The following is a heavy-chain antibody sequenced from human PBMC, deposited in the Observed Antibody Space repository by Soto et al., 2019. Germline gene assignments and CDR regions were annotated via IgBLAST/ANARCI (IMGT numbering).Heavy chain of an antibody. V-gene: IGHV3-30*03. CDR3: ARGGFCSGGSCYPSYFDY. CDR1: GFTFSSYC. D-gene: IGHD2-15*01. J-gene: IGHJ4*02. CDR2: ISYDGSNK. Sequence: GGSLRLSCAASGFTFSSYCMHWVRQAPGKGLEWVAVISYDGSNKYYADSVKGRFTISRDNSKNTLYLQMNSLRAEDTAAYYCARGGFCSGGSCYPSYFDYWGQGTLVTVSS.